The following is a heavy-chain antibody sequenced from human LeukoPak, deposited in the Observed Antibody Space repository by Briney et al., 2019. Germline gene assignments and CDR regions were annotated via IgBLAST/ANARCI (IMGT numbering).Heavy chain of an antibody. Sequence: GGSLRLSCAGYGFTFSNFWMNRVGQARGKGLEWVANINQDGSEKYYADSVKGRFIRSGDNAENSVYLQMNSLSPEEPAVYYCAALNWETPDYWGQGTQVTVSS. D-gene: IGHD7-27*01. CDR3: AALNWETPDY. CDR2: INQDGSEK. CDR1: GFTFSNFW. J-gene: IGHJ4*01. V-gene: IGHV3-7*01.